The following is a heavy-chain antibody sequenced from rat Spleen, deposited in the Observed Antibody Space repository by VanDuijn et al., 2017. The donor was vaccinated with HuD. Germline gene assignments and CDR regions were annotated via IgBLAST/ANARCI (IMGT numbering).Heavy chain of an antibody. V-gene: IGHV2S63*01. J-gene: IGHJ4*01. D-gene: IGHD1-10*01. CDR2: MWSDGDT. CDR3: AREITTRGVMDA. CDR1: GFSLTDYS. Sequence: VQLKESGPGLVQPSQTLSLTCAVSGFSLTDYSVHWVRQPPGKGLEWMGVMWSDGDTSYNSALKYLLSSSKDNSKSQVFLKMNRLKTDDTAKYFCAREITTRGVMDAWGQGASVTVSS.